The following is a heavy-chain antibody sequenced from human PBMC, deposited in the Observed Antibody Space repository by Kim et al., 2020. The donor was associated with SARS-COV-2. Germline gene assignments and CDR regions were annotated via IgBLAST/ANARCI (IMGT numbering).Heavy chain of an antibody. CDR2: TTHDGTNK. V-gene: IGHV3-30*18. CDR1: GFTFSIYA. D-gene: IGHD1-1*01. CDR3: AKSLPTTMYGMEV. Sequence: GGSLRLSCAASGFTFSIYAMHWVRQAPGKGLEWVAVTTHDGTNKYYADSVKGRFAVSRDNSRNTMYVQMNNLRLEDTAVYYCAKSLPTTMYGMEVWGRGTTVIVSS. J-gene: IGHJ6*02.